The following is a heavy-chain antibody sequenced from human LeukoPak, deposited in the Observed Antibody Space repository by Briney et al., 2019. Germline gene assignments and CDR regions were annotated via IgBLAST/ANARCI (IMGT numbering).Heavy chain of an antibody. J-gene: IGHJ1*01. Sequence: GGSLRLSCAASGFSFRTYGMHWVRQAPGKGLEWVAVISYDGSNKYYADSVKGRFTISRDNSKNTLYLQMNSLRAEDTAVYYCAKGMKAHILTGYRPTEYFQHWGQGTLVTVSS. CDR3: AKGMKAHILTGYRPTEYFQH. CDR2: ISYDGSNK. V-gene: IGHV3-30*18. CDR1: GFSFRTYG. D-gene: IGHD3-9*01.